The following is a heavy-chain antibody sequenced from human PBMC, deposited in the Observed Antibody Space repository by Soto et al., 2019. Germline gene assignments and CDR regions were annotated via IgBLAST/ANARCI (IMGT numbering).Heavy chain of an antibody. J-gene: IGHJ6*02. V-gene: IGHV3-53*02. CDR3: ARDRGYGSGKINYYYYGMDV. Sequence: EVQLVETGGGLIQPGGSLRLSCAASGFTVSSNYMSWVRQAPGKGLEWVSVIYSGGSTYYADSVKGRFTISRDNSKNTLYLQMNSLRGEDTAVYYCARDRGYGSGKINYYYYGMDVWGQGTTVTVSS. D-gene: IGHD3-10*01. CDR1: GFTVSSNY. CDR2: IYSGGST.